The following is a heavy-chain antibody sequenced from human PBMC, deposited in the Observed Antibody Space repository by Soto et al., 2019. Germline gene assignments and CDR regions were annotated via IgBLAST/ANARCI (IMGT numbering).Heavy chain of an antibody. V-gene: IGHV1-2*04. CDR1: GYTFTGYY. CDR3: ASEYCNAGSCQLYYGMDV. CDR2: INPNSGGT. Sequence: GASVKVSCKASGYTFTGYYMHWVRQAPGQGLEWMGWINPNSGGTNYAQKFQGWVTMTRDTSISTAYMELSRLRSDDTAVYYCASEYCNAGSCQLYYGMDVWGQGTTVTVSS. D-gene: IGHD2-15*01. J-gene: IGHJ6*02.